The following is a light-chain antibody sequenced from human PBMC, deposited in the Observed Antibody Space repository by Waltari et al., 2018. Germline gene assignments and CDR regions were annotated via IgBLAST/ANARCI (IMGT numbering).Light chain of an antibody. CDR1: NIGSKR. Sequence: SYVVTQSPSVSVAPGETARITGGGDNIGSKRGHWYQQRPAQAPVLVISYDSNRPSGIPERFSGSNSGNTATLTISWVEADDEADYYCLVWHSTTDHHGVFGGGTKLTVL. CDR2: YDS. J-gene: IGLJ2*01. V-gene: IGLV3-21*04. CDR3: LVWHSTTDHHGV.